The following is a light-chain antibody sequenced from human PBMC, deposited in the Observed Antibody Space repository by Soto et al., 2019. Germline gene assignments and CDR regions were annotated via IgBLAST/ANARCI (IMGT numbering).Light chain of an antibody. CDR1: SSNIGNNY. V-gene: IGLV1-51*01. CDR3: GTWDGSLSAVV. Sequence: QSVLAQPPSVSAAPGQKVTISCSGSSSNIGNNYVSWYQQLPGTAPKLLIYDNNKRPSGIPDRFSGSKSGTSATLGITGLQTGDEADYYCGTWDGSLSAVVFGGETKLPVL. J-gene: IGLJ2*01. CDR2: DNN.